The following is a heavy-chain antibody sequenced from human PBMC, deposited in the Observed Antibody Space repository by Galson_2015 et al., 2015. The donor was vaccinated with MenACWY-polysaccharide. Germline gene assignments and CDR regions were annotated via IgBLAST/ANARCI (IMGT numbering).Heavy chain of an antibody. J-gene: IGHJ4*02. D-gene: IGHD6-13*01. CDR2: ISGSGIGI. CDR3: AKASQWGAAAVGSFDH. V-gene: IGHV3-23*01. Sequence: SLRLSCAVSGFSFTSYAVNWVRQAPGKGLEWVAVISGSGIGIRYADSVKGRFTVSRDTSKSTLYLQMNSLRAEDTAKYYCAKASQWGAAAVGSFDHWGQGSLVTVSS. CDR1: GFSFTSYA.